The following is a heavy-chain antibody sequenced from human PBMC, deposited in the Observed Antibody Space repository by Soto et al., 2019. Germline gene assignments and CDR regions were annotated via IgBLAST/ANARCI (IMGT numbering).Heavy chain of an antibody. J-gene: IGHJ4*02. CDR2: LRGTGGST. CDR1: GFTFRNYV. D-gene: IGHD6-19*01. V-gene: IGHV3-23*01. Sequence: GSLRLSCEASGFTFRNYVMSWVRQAPGKGLEWVSTLRGTGGSTNYADSVKGRFTISRDNSKNTLYLQINSLRAEDTAVYYCAKELVVAGTFDYWGQGTLVTVSS. CDR3: AKELVVAGTFDY.